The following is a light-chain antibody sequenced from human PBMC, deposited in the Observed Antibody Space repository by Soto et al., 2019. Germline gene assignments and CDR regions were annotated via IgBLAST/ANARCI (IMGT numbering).Light chain of an antibody. Sequence: QSVLTQPVSVSGSPGQSITISCTGTSSDVGGFDYVSWYQQYPGKAPKVVIYEVSRRPSGVSSRFSGSKSGNTASLTISGVQAEDEADYYCSSYTDTSDRIFGGGTKLTVL. V-gene: IGLV2-14*03. CDR3: SSYTDTSDRI. J-gene: IGLJ2*01. CDR2: EVS. CDR1: SSDVGGFDY.